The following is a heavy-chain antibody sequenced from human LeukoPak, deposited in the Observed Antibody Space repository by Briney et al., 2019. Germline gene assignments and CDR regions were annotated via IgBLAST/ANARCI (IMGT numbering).Heavy chain of an antibody. D-gene: IGHD6-13*01. CDR3: ARDKAAAGTNWFDP. V-gene: IGHV1-69*05. CDR2: IIPIFGTA. J-gene: IGHJ5*02. Sequence: SVKVSCKASGATFSSYAISWVRQAPGQGLEWIGGIIPIFGTANYAQKFQGRVTITTDESTSTAYMELSSLRSEDTAVYYCARDKAAAGTNWFDPWGQGTLVTVSS. CDR1: GATFSSYA.